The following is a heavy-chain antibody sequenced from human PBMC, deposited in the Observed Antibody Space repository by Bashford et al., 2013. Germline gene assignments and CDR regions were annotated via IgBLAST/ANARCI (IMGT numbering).Heavy chain of an antibody. V-gene: IGHV3-73*01. CDR3: TSIAVAGPSFDY. Sequence: KGLEWVGRIRSKANSYATAYAASVKGRFTISRDDSKNTAYLQMNSLKTEDTAVYYCTSIAVAGPSFDYWGQGTLVTVSS. J-gene: IGHJ4*02. D-gene: IGHD6-19*01. CDR2: IRSKANSYAT.